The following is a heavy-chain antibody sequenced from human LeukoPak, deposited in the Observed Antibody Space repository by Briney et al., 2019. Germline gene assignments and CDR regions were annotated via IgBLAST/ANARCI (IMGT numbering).Heavy chain of an antibody. V-gene: IGHV2-70*11. CDR2: IDWDDDK. D-gene: IGHD4-23*01. J-gene: IGHJ4*02. CDR3: ARHDYGGNSGSHYLDY. CDR1: GFSLSTSGMC. Sequence: GSGPTLVNPTQTLTLTCTFSGFSLSTSGMCVSWIRQPSGKALEWLARIDWDDDKYCSTSLKTRLTISKDTSKNQVVLTMTNMDPVDTATYYCARHDYGGNSGSHYLDYWGQGTLVTVSS.